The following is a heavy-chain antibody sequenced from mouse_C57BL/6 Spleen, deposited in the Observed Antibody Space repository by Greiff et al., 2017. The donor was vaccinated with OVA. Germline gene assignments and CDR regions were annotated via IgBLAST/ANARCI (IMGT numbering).Heavy chain of an antibody. J-gene: IGHJ2*01. CDR1: GYTFTNYW. CDR2: IYPGGGYT. CDR3: ARGGGNPYYFDC. D-gene: IGHD2-1*01. V-gene: IGHV1-63*01. Sequence: QVQLQQSGAELVRPGTSVKMSCKASGYTFTNYWIGWAKQRPGHGLEWIGDIYPGGGYTNYNEKFKGKATLTADKSSSTAYMQFSSLTSEDSTIYYCARGGGNPYYFDCWGQGTTLTVSS.